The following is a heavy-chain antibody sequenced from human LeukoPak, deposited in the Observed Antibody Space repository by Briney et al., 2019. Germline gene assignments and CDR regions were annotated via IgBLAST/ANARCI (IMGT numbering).Heavy chain of an antibody. CDR2: IKRKTNGGTA. J-gene: IGHJ4*02. Sequence: GGSLRLSCEASGFTFSNAWMSLVRQAPGKGLEWIGHIKRKTNGGTAEYAAPVKGRFTISRDDSKNTLYLQINTLKTEDTAVYYCTTDFPDYFHSWGQGTLVTVSS. CDR3: TTDFPDYFHS. V-gene: IGHV3-15*01. CDR1: GFTFSNAW.